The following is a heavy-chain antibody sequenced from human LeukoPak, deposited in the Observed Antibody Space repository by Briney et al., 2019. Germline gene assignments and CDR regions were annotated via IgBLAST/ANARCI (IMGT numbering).Heavy chain of an antibody. D-gene: IGHD4-17*01. CDR1: GFTFSSYG. CDR2: IWSDGRDK. CDR3: ARDHRTTVTVYYFDY. J-gene: IGHJ4*02. Sequence: GGSLRLSCAASGFTFSSYGMHWVPQAPGRGREWVAVIWSDGRDKYYADSVKGRFTISRDNSKNTLYLQMNSLRAEDTAVYYCARDHRTTVTVYYFDYWGQGTLVTVSS. V-gene: IGHV3-33*01.